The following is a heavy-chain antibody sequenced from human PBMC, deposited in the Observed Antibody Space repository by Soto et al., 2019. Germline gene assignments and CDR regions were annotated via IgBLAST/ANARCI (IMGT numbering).Heavy chain of an antibody. CDR3: ARGLFSETHYSGGWYFFDY. V-gene: IGHV4-34*01. Sequence: QVQLQQWGAGLLKPSETLSLTCAVYGGSFSGYSWTWIRQSPGKGLEWIGQINDGGSANYNPSRKSRLTISVDTSTNHFFLELSSVTSADTAVYYCARGLFSETHYSGGWYFFDYWGQGTLVTVSS. CDR2: INDGGSA. D-gene: IGHD1-26*01. J-gene: IGHJ4*02. CDR1: GGSFSGYS.